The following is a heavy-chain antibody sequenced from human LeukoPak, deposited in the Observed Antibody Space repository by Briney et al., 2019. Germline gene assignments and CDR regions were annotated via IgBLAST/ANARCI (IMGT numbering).Heavy chain of an antibody. CDR3: ASPRYSYGVPTDY. CDR1: GFIFSSYW. V-gene: IGHV3-74*01. CDR2: INGDGSST. D-gene: IGHD5-24*01. Sequence: PGGSLRLSCAASGFIFSSYWMHWVRQAPGKGLVWVSRINGDGSSTSYADSVKGRFTISRDNAKNTLYLQMNSLRAEDTAVYYCASPRYSYGVPTDYWGQGTLVTVSS. J-gene: IGHJ4*02.